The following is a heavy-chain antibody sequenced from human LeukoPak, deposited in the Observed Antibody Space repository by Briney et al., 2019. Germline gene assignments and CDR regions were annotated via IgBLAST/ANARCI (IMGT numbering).Heavy chain of an antibody. CDR1: GGSISSGDYY. Sequence: PSETLSLTCTVSGGSISSGDYYWSWIRQPPGKGLEWIGYIYYSGSTYYNPSLKSRVTISVDTSKNQFSLKLSSVTAADTAVYYCARGGEEYYDSSGPTGAFDIWGQGTSVTVSS. J-gene: IGHJ3*02. CDR2: IYYSGST. V-gene: IGHV4-30-4*01. CDR3: ARGGEEYYDSSGPTGAFDI. D-gene: IGHD3-22*01.